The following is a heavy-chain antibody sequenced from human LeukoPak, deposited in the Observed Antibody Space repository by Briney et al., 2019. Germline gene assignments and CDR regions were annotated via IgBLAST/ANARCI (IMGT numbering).Heavy chain of an antibody. CDR1: GGSFSGYY. CDR3: ARGRRDTAMAIAYYYYYGMDV. CDR2: INHSGST. D-gene: IGHD5-18*01. Sequence: SETLSLTCAVYGGSFSGYYWSWIRQPPGKGLEWIGEINHSGSTNYNPALKSRVTISVDTSKSQFSLKLSSVTAADTAVYYCARGRRDTAMAIAYYYYYGMDVWGQGTTVTVSS. J-gene: IGHJ6*02. V-gene: IGHV4-34*01.